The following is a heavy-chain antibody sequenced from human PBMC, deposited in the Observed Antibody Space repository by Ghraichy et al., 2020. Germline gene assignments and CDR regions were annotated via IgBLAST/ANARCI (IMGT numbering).Heavy chain of an antibody. CDR2: IRNSGATI. CDR3: VRGYYYDTSGPKYYFDY. Sequence: GGSLRLSCAASGFIFSDSYMSWIRQAPGKGLEWIAYIRNSGATIYYRDSVKGRFTISRDNTKDLLYLHMNSLRADDTAVYYCVRGYYYDTSGPKYYFDYWGQGTLVTVSS. D-gene: IGHD3-22*01. V-gene: IGHV3-11*01. J-gene: IGHJ4*02. CDR1: GFIFSDSY.